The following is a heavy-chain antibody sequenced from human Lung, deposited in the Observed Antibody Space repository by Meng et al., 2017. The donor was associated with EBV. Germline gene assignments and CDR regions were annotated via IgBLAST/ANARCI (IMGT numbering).Heavy chain of an antibody. J-gene: IGHJ4*02. Sequence: QVHLQDPGPGLLNPSQTLSLTCTVSGGSISRGGYYWSWIRQHPGKGLEWIGYIYYSGSTYYNPSLKSRVTISVDTSKNQFSLKLSSVTAADTAVYYCAATVNDGYFDYWGQGTLVTVSS. D-gene: IGHD4-11*01. CDR1: GGSISRGGYY. V-gene: IGHV4-31*03. CDR3: AATVNDGYFDY. CDR2: IYYSGST.